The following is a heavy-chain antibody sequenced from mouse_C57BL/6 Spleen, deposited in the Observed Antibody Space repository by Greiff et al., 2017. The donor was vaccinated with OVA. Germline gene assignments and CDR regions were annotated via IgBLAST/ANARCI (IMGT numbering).Heavy chain of an antibody. J-gene: IGHJ3*01. Sequence: EVKLVESGGGLVKPGGSLKLSCAASGFTFSSYAMSWVRQTPEKRLEWVATISDGGSYTYYPDNVKGRFTISRDNAKNNLYLQMSHLKSEDTAMYYCAKSNYGFAYWGQGTLVTVSA. CDR1: GFTFSSYA. CDR3: AKSNYGFAY. CDR2: ISDGGSYT. V-gene: IGHV5-4*03. D-gene: IGHD2-5*01.